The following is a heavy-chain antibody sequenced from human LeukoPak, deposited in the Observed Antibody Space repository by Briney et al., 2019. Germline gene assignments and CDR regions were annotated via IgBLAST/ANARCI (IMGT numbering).Heavy chain of an antibody. Sequence: GASLRLSCAASGFTFSSYAMSWVRQAPGKGLEWVSAISGSGGSTYYADSVKGRFTISRDNSKNTLYLQMNSLRAEDTAVYYCARDLSDSSSWYWFDPWGQGTLVTVSS. J-gene: IGHJ5*02. D-gene: IGHD6-13*01. V-gene: IGHV3-23*01. CDR3: ARDLSDSSSWYWFDP. CDR1: GFTFSSYA. CDR2: ISGSGGST.